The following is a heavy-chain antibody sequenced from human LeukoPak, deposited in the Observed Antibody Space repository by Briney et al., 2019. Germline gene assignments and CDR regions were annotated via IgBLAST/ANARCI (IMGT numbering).Heavy chain of an antibody. Sequence: GGSLRLSCAASGFTFSDHYMDWVRQAPGKGLEWVGRTRNKANSYTTEYAASVKGRFTISRDDSKNSLYLQMNSLRAEDTAVYYCAKARGYGGNSELDYWGQGTLVTVSS. V-gene: IGHV3-72*01. CDR3: AKARGYGGNSELDY. D-gene: IGHD4-23*01. J-gene: IGHJ4*02. CDR2: TRNKANSYTT. CDR1: GFTFSDHY.